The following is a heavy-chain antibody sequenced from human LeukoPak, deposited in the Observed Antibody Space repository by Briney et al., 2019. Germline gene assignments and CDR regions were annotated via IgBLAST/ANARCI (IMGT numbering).Heavy chain of an antibody. V-gene: IGHV3-11*04. J-gene: IGHJ6*03. CDR1: GFTFSDYY. Sequence: GGSVRLSCAASGFTFSDYYMSWIRQAPGKGLEWVSYISSSGSTMYYADSVKGRFTISRDNARNSLYLQMNSLRAEDTAVYYCARDGRYCSSASCSPYYYYYYMDVWGKGTTVTVSS. CDR3: ARDGRYCSSASCSPYYYYYYMDV. CDR2: ISSSGSTM. D-gene: IGHD2-2*01.